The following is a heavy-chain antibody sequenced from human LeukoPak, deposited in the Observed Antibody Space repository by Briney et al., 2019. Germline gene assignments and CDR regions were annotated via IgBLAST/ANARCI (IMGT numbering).Heavy chain of an antibody. CDR2: IKQDGSEN. Sequence: GGSLRLPCAASGFTFSRYWMAWVRQAPGKGLEWVANIKQDGSENYYVVSVKGRFAISRDNAKNSLYLQMNSLRAEDTAVYYCARDSRGALDYWGQGTLVTVSS. CDR3: ARDSRGALDY. V-gene: IGHV3-7*05. CDR1: GFTFSRYW. J-gene: IGHJ4*02.